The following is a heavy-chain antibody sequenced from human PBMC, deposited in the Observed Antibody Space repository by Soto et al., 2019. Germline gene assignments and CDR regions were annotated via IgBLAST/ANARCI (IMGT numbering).Heavy chain of an antibody. J-gene: IGHJ4*02. CDR3: ARDSVGYCSSTSCPHFDY. V-gene: IGHV3-30-3*01. Sequence: QVQLVESGGGVVQPGRSLRLSCAASGFTFSSYAMHWVRQAPGKGLEWVAVISYDGSNKYYADSVKGRFTISRDNSKNTLYLQMNSLRAEDTALYYCARDSVGYCSSTSCPHFDYWGQGTLVTVSS. D-gene: IGHD2-2*01. CDR2: ISYDGSNK. CDR1: GFTFSSYA.